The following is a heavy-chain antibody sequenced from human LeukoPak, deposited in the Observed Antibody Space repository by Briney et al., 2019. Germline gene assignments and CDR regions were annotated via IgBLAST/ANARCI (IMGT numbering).Heavy chain of an antibody. D-gene: IGHD2-2*01. CDR2: ISCDGSNK. CDR3: ARAQTTSRYCSSTSCFGFDP. V-gene: IGHV3-30-3*01. Sequence: GRSLRLSCAASGFTFSSYAMHWVRQAPGKGLEWVAVISCDGSNKYYADSVKGRFTISRDNSKNTLYLQMNSLRAEDTAVYYCARAQTTSRYCSSTSCFGFDPWGQGTLVTVSS. J-gene: IGHJ5*02. CDR1: GFTFSSYA.